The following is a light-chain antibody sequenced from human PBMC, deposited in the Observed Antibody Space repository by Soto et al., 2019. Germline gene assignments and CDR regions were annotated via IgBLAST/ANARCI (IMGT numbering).Light chain of an antibody. CDR3: QLYNSYQYT. CDR2: DAS. V-gene: IGKV1-5*01. J-gene: IGKJ2*01. CDR1: QSISSW. Sequence: DIQMTQSPSTLSASVGDRVTITCRASQSISSWLAWYQQKPGKAPKLLIYDASSLESGVPSRLSGSGSGTEFTLTISSLQPDDFATYYCQLYNSYQYTFGQGTKLEIK.